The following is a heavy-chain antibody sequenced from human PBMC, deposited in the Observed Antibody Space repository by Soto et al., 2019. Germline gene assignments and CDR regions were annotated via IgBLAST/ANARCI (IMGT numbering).Heavy chain of an antibody. CDR1: GGSISSYY. CDR3: ATVAGSFFDY. CDR2: IYYSGST. J-gene: IGHJ4*02. D-gene: IGHD1-26*01. V-gene: IGHV4-59*12. Sequence: SETLSLTCTVSGGSISSYYCSWIRQPPGKGLEWIGYIYYSGSTNYNPSLKSRVTISVDTSKNQFSLKLSSVTAADTAVYYCATVAGSFFDYWGQGSLVTVSS.